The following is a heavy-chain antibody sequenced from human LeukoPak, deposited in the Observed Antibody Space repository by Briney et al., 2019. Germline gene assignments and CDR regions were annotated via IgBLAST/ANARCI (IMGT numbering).Heavy chain of an antibody. J-gene: IGHJ5*02. Sequence: GGSLRLSCAASGFTFSNYDMNWVRQAPGKGLEWVSDISGGGGSTYYADSVKGRLTIYRDNSKNTLYLQTNYLRAEKTGVYYSAKDGREVGATPRYNWFDPWGQGTLVTVSS. CDR3: AKDGREVGATPRYNWFDP. CDR2: ISGGGGST. CDR1: GFTFSNYD. V-gene: IGHV3-23*01. D-gene: IGHD1-26*01.